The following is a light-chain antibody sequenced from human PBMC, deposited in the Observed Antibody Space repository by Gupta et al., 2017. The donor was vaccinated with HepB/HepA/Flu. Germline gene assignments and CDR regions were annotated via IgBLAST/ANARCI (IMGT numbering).Light chain of an antibody. CDR2: AAS. CDR1: QGISSY. V-gene: IGKV1-9*01. Sequence: DIQLTQPPSFLSASVGDRVTITCRASQGISSYLAWYQQNPGKAPKLLIYAASTLQSGVPSRFSGSGSGTEFTLTISSLQPEDFATDDCHQFDSYPITFGPGTRLEIK. J-gene: IGKJ5*01. CDR3: HQFDSYPIT.